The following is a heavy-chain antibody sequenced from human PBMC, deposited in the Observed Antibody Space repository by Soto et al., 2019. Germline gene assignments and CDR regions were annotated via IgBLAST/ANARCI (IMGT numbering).Heavy chain of an antibody. V-gene: IGHV3-23*01. CDR2: ISGSGGST. CDR1: GFTFSSYA. D-gene: IGHD6-13*01. CDR3: AKEGYSSSWYGYYFDY. Sequence: GGSLRLSCAASGFTFSSYAMSWVRQAPGKGLEWVSAISGSGGSTYYADSVKGRFTISRDNSKNTLYLQMNSLRAEDTAVYYCAKEGYSSSWYGYYFDYWGQGTLVTVSS. J-gene: IGHJ4*02.